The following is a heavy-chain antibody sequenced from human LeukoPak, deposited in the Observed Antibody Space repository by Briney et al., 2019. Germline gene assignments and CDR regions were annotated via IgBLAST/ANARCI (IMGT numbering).Heavy chain of an antibody. CDR3: ATGNGGLFDY. J-gene: IGHJ4*02. V-gene: IGHV3-21*01. CDR2: ISSSNSYI. Sequence: PGGSLRLSCAASGFTFSDYTMNWVRRAPEKGLEWVSSISSSNSYIYYADSVKGRFTISRDNTKNSLYLQMNSLRAEDTAVYYCATGNGGLFDYWGQGTLVTVSS. D-gene: IGHD2-8*01. CDR1: GFTFSDYT.